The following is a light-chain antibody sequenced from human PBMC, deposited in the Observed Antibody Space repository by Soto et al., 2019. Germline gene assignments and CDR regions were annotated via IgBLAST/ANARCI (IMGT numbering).Light chain of an antibody. CDR1: QSVSSY. J-gene: IGKJ1*01. V-gene: IGKV3-11*01. CDR2: DAS. Sequence: EIVLTQSPATLSLSPGERATLSCRASQSVSSYLAWYQQKPGQAPRLLIYDASNRATGIPARFSGSGSGTDFTLTISSLQPEDFATYFCQQSYSTVWTFGQGTKVDIK. CDR3: QQSYSTVWT.